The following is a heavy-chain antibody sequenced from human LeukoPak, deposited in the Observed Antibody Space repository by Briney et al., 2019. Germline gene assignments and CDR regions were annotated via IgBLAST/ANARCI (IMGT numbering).Heavy chain of an antibody. D-gene: IGHD3-22*01. V-gene: IGHV1-8*01. CDR3: ASGSDDSSGQHHDAFDI. Sequence: ASVTVSCKTSGYTFTSYDINWVRQAPGQGLEWMGWMNPNSGNTGYAQKFQGRVTMTRNTSISTAYMELSSLRSEDTAVYYCASGSDDSSGQHHDAFDIWGQGTMVTVSS. CDR2: MNPNSGNT. J-gene: IGHJ3*02. CDR1: GYTFTSYD.